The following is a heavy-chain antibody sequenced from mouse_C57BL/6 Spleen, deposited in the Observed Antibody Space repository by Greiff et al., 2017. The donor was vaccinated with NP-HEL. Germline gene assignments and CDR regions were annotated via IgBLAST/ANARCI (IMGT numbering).Heavy chain of an antibody. CDR1: GFTFSNYW. J-gene: IGHJ4*01. D-gene: IGHD2-4*01. CDR2: IRLKSDNYAT. V-gene: IGHV6-3*01. CDR3: TKNYFYDYDGYAMDY. Sequence: EVQVVESGGGLVQPGGSMKLSCVASGFTFSNYWMNWVRQSPEKGLEWVAQIRLKSDNYATHYAESVKGRFTISRDDSKSSVYLQMNNLRAEDTGIYYCTKNYFYDYDGYAMDYWGQGTSVTVSS.